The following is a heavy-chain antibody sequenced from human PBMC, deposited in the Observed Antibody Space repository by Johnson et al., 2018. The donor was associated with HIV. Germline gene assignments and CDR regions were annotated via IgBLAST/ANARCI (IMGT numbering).Heavy chain of an antibody. J-gene: IGHJ3*02. CDR1: GLTFSSYG. D-gene: IGHD5-12*01. V-gene: IGHV3-33*06. Sequence: QLVESGGGVAQPGRSLRLSCEVSGLTFSSYGFHWVRQSPGKGLEWVAVVWYDGRNKHYADSVKGRFTISRDNSINTVSLQMNSLRAEDTAVCYCAKGEVGHIVNTRESTFDIWGQGTMVIVSS. CDR2: VWYDGRNK. CDR3: AKGEVGHIVNTRESTFDI.